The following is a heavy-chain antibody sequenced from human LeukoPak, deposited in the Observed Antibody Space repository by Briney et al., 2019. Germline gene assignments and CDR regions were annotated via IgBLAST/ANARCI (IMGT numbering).Heavy chain of an antibody. Sequence: GRSLRLSCAASGFTFSSYGMHWVRQAPGKGLEWVAVISYDGSNKYYADSVKGRFTISRDNSKNTLYLQMNSLRAEDTAVYYCAKDPNPYCSGGSCAYYFDYWGQGTLVTVSS. CDR3: AKDPNPYCSGGSCAYYFDY. D-gene: IGHD2-15*01. CDR2: ISYDGSNK. V-gene: IGHV3-30*18. J-gene: IGHJ4*02. CDR1: GFTFSSYG.